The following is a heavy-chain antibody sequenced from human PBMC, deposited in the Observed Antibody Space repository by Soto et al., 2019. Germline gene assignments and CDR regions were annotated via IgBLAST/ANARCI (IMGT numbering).Heavy chain of an antibody. CDR1: GFTFSSYA. Sequence: GGSLRLSCAASGFTFSSYAMSWVRQAPGKGLEWVSAISGSGGSTYYADSVKGRFTISRDNSKNTLYLQMNSLRAEDTAVYYCAKGPTYYYGSGSYGDVWGKGTTVTVSS. J-gene: IGHJ6*04. CDR2: ISGSGGST. D-gene: IGHD3-10*01. CDR3: AKGPTYYYGSGSYGDV. V-gene: IGHV3-23*01.